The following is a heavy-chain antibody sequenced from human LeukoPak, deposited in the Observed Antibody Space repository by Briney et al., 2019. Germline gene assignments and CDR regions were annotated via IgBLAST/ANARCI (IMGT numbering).Heavy chain of an antibody. J-gene: IGHJ5*02. CDR3: ARDFGSGLSWFDP. V-gene: IGHV4-34*01. Sequence: PSETLSLTCAVYGGSFSGYYWSWIRQPPGKGLEWIGEINHSGSTNYNPSLKSRVTISVDTSKNQFSLKLSSVTAADTAVYYCARDFGSGLSWFDPWGQGTLVTVSS. CDR1: GGSFSGYY. CDR2: INHSGST. D-gene: IGHD3-10*01.